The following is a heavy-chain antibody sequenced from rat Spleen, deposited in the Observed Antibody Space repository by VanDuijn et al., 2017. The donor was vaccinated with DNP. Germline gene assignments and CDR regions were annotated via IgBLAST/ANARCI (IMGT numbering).Heavy chain of an antibody. Sequence: EVQLVESGGGLVQPGRSLKLSCAASGFTFSDYYMAWVRQAPTKGLEWVAYISYDGGTTYYGDSVKGRFTISRDNAENTLYLQMYSLRSEDMATYYCVRWDYGIYGFDYWGQGVMVTVSS. CDR3: VRWDYGIYGFDY. D-gene: IGHD1-11*01. CDR2: ISYDGGTT. V-gene: IGHV5-22*01. J-gene: IGHJ2*01. CDR1: GFTFSDYY.